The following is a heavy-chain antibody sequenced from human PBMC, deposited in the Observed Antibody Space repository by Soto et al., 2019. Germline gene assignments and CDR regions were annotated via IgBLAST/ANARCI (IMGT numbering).Heavy chain of an antibody. D-gene: IGHD5-12*01. V-gene: IGHV3-15*01. Sequence: PGGSLRLSCAASGFTFSNAWMSWVRQAPGKGLEWVGRIKSKTDGGTTDYAAPVKGRFTISRDDSKNTLYLQMNSLKTEDTAVYYCTTSSGYDSVFDYWGQGTPVTVSS. CDR1: GFTFSNAW. J-gene: IGHJ4*02. CDR2: IKSKTDGGTT. CDR3: TTSSGYDSVFDY.